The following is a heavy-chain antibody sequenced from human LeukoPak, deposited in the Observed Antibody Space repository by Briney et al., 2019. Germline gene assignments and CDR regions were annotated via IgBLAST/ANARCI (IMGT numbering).Heavy chain of an antibody. CDR3: AKIHQNRVVVGAKGAFD. V-gene: IGHV3-23*01. J-gene: IGHJ3*02. CDR2: IRGSGGST. D-gene: IGHD2-15*01. Sequence: PGGSLRLSCAASGFTFSSYAMSWVRQAPGKGLEWVSSIRGSGGSTYYADSVKGRFTISRDTPKDTVYLQMDSLRAEDTAIYYCAKIHQNRVVVGAKGAFD. CDR1: GFTFSSYA.